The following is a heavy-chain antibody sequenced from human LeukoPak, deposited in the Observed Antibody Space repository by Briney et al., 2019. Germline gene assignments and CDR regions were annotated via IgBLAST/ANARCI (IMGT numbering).Heavy chain of an antibody. Sequence: ASVKISCKASGYTFTDYYMHWVQQAPGKGLEWMGHVDPEDGETIYAEKFQGRVTTTADTSTDTAYMELSSLRSEDTAVYYCATFPLPYVEMATIYAAAPFDYWGQGTLVTVSS. CDR2: VDPEDGET. V-gene: IGHV1-69-2*01. J-gene: IGHJ4*02. CDR3: ATFPLPYVEMATIYAAAPFDY. D-gene: IGHD5-24*01. CDR1: GYTFTDYY.